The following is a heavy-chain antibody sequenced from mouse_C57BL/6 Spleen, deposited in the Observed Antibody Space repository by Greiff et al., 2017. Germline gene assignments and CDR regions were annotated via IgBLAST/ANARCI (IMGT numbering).Heavy chain of an antibody. CDR1: GYTFTDYE. CDR2: IDPETGGT. V-gene: IGHV1-15*01. J-gene: IGHJ2*01. D-gene: IGHD1-1*01. Sequence: QVQLQQSGAELVRPGASVTLSCKASGYTFTDYEMHWVKQTPVHGLEWIGAIDPETGGTSYNQKFKGKAILTADKSSSTAYMELRSLTSEDSAVYYCTRHRVYGPYFDYWGQGTTLTVSS. CDR3: TRHRVYGPYFDY.